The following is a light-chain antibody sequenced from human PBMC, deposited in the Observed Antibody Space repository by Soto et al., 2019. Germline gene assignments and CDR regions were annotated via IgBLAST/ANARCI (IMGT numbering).Light chain of an antibody. J-gene: IGKJ2*01. V-gene: IGKV3-20*01. CDR1: QSVNSNY. CDR3: HQYGLLPRHP. CDR2: GAS. Sequence: EIVLTQPPGTLSLSPGERAILSCRASQSVNSNYLAWYQQKPGQAPRLLIYGASSRATGVPNRFSGSGSGTDFTLTISSLEPEDFAVYYCHQYGLLPRHPFGQGTKVDIK.